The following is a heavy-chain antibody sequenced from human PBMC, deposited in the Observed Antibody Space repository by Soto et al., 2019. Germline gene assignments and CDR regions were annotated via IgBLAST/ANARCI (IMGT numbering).Heavy chain of an antibody. J-gene: IGHJ1*01. CDR2: INPSDGST. V-gene: IGHV1-46*01. D-gene: IGHD6-13*01. CDR3: ARIGQQLVVFSP. Sequence: GASVKVSCKASGYTFTTYYMRWVLQAPGQGLEWLGVINPSDGSTHYAQKFQGRVTMTRDTSTSTAYMELRSLRSDDTAVYYGARIGQQLVVFSPRAQGTLVPVAS. CDR1: GYTFTTYY.